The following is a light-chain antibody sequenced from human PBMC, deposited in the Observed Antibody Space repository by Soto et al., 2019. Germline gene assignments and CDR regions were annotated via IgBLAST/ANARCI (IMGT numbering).Light chain of an antibody. CDR2: YDD. J-gene: IGLJ2*01. Sequence: QSVLTQPPSVSAAPRQRVIISCSGSSSNIGNNAVNWYQQLPGKAPKLLIYYDDLLPSGVSDRFSGSKSGTSASLAISGLQSEDEADYYCAAWDDSLNGVVFGGGTKLTVL. V-gene: IGLV1-36*01. CDR1: SSNIGNNA. CDR3: AAWDDSLNGVV.